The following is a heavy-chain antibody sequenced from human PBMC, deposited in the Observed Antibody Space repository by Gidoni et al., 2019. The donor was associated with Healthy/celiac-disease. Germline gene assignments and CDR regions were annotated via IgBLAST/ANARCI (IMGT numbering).Heavy chain of an antibody. CDR1: GYPFTGNY. CDR3: ARDRGYCSGGTCYPDGFDY. CDR2: INPNSGGT. V-gene: IGHV1-2*02. Sequence: QPVQSGAEVKKPGASVQVSCKASGYPFTGNYTHWVRQAPGQGLEWMGWINPNSGGTNYIQKFQGRVTMTRDTSISTAYMELSRLRSDDTAVYYCARDRGYCSGGTCYPDGFDYWGQGTLVTVSS. D-gene: IGHD2-15*01. J-gene: IGHJ4*02.